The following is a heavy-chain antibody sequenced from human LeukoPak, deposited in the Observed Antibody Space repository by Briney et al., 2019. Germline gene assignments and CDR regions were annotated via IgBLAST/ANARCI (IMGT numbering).Heavy chain of an antibody. CDR1: GFTFSSYG. D-gene: IGHD3-3*01. CDR2: ISYDGSNK. CDR3: AKSGDDFWSGYYLPFDY. V-gene: IGHV3-30*18. J-gene: IGHJ4*02. Sequence: HPGGSLRLSCAASGFTFSSYGMHWVRQAPGKGLEWVAVISYDGSNKYYADSVKGRFTISRDNSKNTLYLQMNSLRTEDTAVYYCAKSGDDFWSGYYLPFDYWGQGTLVTVSS.